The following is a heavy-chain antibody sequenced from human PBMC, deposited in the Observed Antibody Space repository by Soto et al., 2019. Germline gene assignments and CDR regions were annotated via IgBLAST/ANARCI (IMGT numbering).Heavy chain of an antibody. J-gene: IGHJ4*02. CDR3: ARVGAVAVFDY. D-gene: IGHD6-19*01. CDR1: GGSISSYY. Sequence: PSETLSLTCTVSGGSISSYYWSWIRQPPGKGLEWIGYIYYSGSTNYNPSLKSRVTISVGTSKNQFSLKLSSVTAADTAVYYCARVGAVAVFDYWGQGTLVTVSS. V-gene: IGHV4-59*01. CDR2: IYYSGST.